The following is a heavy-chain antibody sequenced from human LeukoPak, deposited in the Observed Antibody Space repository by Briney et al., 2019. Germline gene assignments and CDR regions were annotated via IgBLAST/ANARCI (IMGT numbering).Heavy chain of an antibody. CDR2: ITPIIGTT. D-gene: IGHD4-11*01. CDR1: GGTLRSHI. CDR3: TRVNLRGSKYNWFDP. J-gene: IGHJ5*02. Sequence: SVKVSCKTSGGTLRSHIFSWVRQAPGQGLEWMGRITPIIGTTNYAQKFQGRVTITADTSTGTVYMETSNLRSDDTAIYYCTRVNLRGSKYNWFDPWGQGTLVTVSS. V-gene: IGHV1-69*08.